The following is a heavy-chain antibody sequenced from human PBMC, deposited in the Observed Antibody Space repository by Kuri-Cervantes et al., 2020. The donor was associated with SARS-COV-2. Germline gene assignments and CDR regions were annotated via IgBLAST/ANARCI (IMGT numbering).Heavy chain of an antibody. Sequence: GESLKISCVISGFNFGRYSVSWVRQPPGKGLEWVSSISTGSKYVYYADSLKGRFSVSRDNARNSLYLQMNTLRAEDTAVYYCARDSDYGGGFDLWGQGTPVTVSS. J-gene: IGHJ5*02. D-gene: IGHD4-23*01. CDR3: ARDSDYGGGFDL. V-gene: IGHV3-21*01. CDR2: ISTGSKYV. CDR1: GFNFGRYS.